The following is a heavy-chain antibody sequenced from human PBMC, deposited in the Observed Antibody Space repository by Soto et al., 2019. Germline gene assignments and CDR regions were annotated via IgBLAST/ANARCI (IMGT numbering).Heavy chain of an antibody. CDR1: GYSFTSYW. J-gene: IGHJ6*02. V-gene: IGHV5-51*03. Sequence: EVQLVQSGAEVKKPGESLKISCKGSGYSFTSYWIGWARQMPGKGLEWMGIIYPGDSDTRYSPSFQGQVTISADNSISTAYLQWSSLKASDTAMYYCARAMVRRKNYYGMDVWGQGTTVIVSS. CDR3: ARAMVRRKNYYGMDV. CDR2: IYPGDSDT. D-gene: IGHD3-10*01.